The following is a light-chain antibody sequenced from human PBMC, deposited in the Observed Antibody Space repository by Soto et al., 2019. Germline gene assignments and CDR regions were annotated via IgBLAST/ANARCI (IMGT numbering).Light chain of an antibody. CDR1: QSISSY. CDR3: QQSYSILWT. CDR2: GAS. V-gene: IGKV1-39*01. J-gene: IGKJ1*01. Sequence: VHMTQSASSLSASVGYRVTITCRASQSISSYLNWYQQKQGKAPNLLIYGASTLQSGVPTRFSGSGYGTDFNLTISSLQAEDFATYYCQQSYSILWTFGQGTKVDIK.